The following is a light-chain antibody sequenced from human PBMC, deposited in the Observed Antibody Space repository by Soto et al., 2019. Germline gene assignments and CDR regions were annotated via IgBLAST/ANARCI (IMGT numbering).Light chain of an antibody. V-gene: IGKV1-12*01. CDR1: QDIGNW. CDR3: QQAKSFPIT. Sequence: DIQETPSPPSMAASVGDRVTITCRASQDIGNWMTWYQQKPGKAPKLLIYSASTLVRGVPSRFSGSGSGTEFTLTISGLQPEDSLTYYCQQAKSFPITFGQGTRL. J-gene: IGKJ5*01. CDR2: SAS.